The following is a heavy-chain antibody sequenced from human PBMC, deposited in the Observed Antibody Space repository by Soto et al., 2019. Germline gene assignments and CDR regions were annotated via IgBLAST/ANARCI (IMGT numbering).Heavy chain of an antibody. D-gene: IGHD3-10*01. J-gene: IGHJ1*01. Sequence: GGSLRLSCAASGFTFSDYYMSWIRQAPGKGLEWVSYISSSGSTIYYAASVKGRFTISRDNAKNSLYLQMNSLRAEDTAVYYCARDSLWFGIKYFQHWGQGTLVTVSS. CDR2: ISSSGSTI. V-gene: IGHV3-11*01. CDR1: GFTFSDYY. CDR3: ARDSLWFGIKYFQH.